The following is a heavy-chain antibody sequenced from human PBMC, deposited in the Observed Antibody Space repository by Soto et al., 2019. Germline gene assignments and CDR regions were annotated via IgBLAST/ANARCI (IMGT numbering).Heavy chain of an antibody. V-gene: IGHV3-33*01. J-gene: IGHJ4*02. D-gene: IGHD4-4*01. CDR1: GFSFNNNA. Sequence: QVQLVQSGGGVVQPGRSLRLSCAASGFSFNNNAMHWVRQAPGKGLEWVALLYPDGRYEFYADSVKGRFNISRDSSKSTVYLQMNSLRVEDTPVYYCATDRGLSYTSPFDYWGQGTLVTVS. CDR2: LYPDGRYE. CDR3: ATDRGLSYTSPFDY.